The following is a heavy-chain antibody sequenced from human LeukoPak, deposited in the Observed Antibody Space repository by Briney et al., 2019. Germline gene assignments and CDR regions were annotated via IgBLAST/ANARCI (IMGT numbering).Heavy chain of an antibody. V-gene: IGHV3-15*01. CDR1: GFTLSNAW. CDR2: IKSKTDGGTT. Sequence: PGGSLRLSCAASGFTLSNAWMSWVRQAPGKGLEWVGRIKSKTDGGTTDYAAPVKGRFTISRDDSKNTLYLQMNSLKTEDTAVYYCTTRDPTWIQLWQPIDYWGQGTLVTVSS. D-gene: IGHD5-18*01. CDR3: TTRDPTWIQLWQPIDY. J-gene: IGHJ4*02.